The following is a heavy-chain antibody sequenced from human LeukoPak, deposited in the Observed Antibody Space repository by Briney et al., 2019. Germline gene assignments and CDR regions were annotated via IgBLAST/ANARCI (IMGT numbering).Heavy chain of an antibody. CDR1: GGSFSGYY. CDR2: INHSGST. D-gene: IGHD1-26*01. V-gene: IGHV4-34*01. CDR3: ASLYSGSYSFDY. J-gene: IGHJ4*02. Sequence: PSETLSLTCAVYGGSFSGYYWSWIRQPPGKGLEWIGEINHSGSTNYNPSLKSRVTISVDTSKNQFSLKLSSVTAADTAVYYCASLYSGSYSFDYWGQGTLATVSS.